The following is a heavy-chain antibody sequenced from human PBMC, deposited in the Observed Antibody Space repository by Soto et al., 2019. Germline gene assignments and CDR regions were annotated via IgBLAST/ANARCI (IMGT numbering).Heavy chain of an antibody. V-gene: IGHV1-69*12. J-gene: IGHJ6*02. D-gene: IGHD3-10*01. CDR3: VSDQVREIYYYYYGMDV. Sequence: QVQLVQSGAEVKKPGSSVKVSCKASGGTFSSYAISWVRQAPGQGLEWMGGIIPIFGTANYAQKFQGRVTITADESTSTAYMELSSLRSEDTAVYYCVSDQVREIYYYYYGMDVWGQGTTVTVSS. CDR2: IIPIFGTA. CDR1: GGTFSSYA.